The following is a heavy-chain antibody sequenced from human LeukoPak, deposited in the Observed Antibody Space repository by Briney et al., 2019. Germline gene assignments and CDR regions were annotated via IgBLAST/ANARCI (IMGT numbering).Heavy chain of an antibody. V-gene: IGHV3-30*02. CDR1: GFIFSSYG. Sequence: GGSLRLSCAASGFIFSSYGMHWVRQAPGKGLEWVAFIHYDGSNKYYADSVKGRFTISRDNSKNTLYLQMNSLRVADTAVYYCAILGVVLPATTPQYFDYWGQGTLVTVSS. CDR3: AILGVVLPATTPQYFDY. D-gene: IGHD2-2*02. J-gene: IGHJ4*02. CDR2: IHYDGSNK.